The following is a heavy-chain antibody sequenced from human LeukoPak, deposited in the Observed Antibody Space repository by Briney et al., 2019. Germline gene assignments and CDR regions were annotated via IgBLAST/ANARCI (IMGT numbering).Heavy chain of an antibody. V-gene: IGHV3-48*01. D-gene: IGHD3-3*01. CDR3: ARSGDYYDFWSGYSSLDY. CDR1: GFTFSSYS. CDR2: ISSSSSTI. J-gene: IGHJ4*02. Sequence: GGSLRLSCAASGFTFSSYSMNWVRQAPGKGLEWVSYISSSSSTIYYADSVKGRFTISRDNAKNSLYLQMNSLRAEDTAVYYCARSGDYYDFWSGYSSLDYWGQGTLVTVSS.